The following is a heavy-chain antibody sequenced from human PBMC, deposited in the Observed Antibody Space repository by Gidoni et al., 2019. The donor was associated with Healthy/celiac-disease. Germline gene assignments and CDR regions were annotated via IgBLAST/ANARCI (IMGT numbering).Heavy chain of an antibody. CDR2: ISSSSSTI. J-gene: IGHJ4*02. CDR3: AREYYDILTGYSLFDY. Sequence: EVQLVESGGGLVQPGGSLRLSCAASGFTFSSYSMNWVRQAPGKGLEWVSYISSSSSTIYYADSVKGRFTISRDNAKNSLYLQMNSLRDEDTAVYYCAREYYDILTGYSLFDYWGQGTLVTVSS. V-gene: IGHV3-48*02. D-gene: IGHD3-9*01. CDR1: GFTFSSYS.